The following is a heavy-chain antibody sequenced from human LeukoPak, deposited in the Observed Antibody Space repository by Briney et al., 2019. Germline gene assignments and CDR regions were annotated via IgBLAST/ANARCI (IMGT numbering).Heavy chain of an antibody. D-gene: IGHD3-10*01. CDR2: INHSGST. J-gene: IGHJ6*03. CDR1: GGSFRRYL. V-gene: IGHV4-34*01. Sequence: SETLSLTCAVYGGSFRRYLWSWIRQPPGKGLEWIGEINHSGSTNYNPSLKSRVTISVDTSKNQFSLTLNSVTAADTAVYYCARAYGSGAYYNTYYYYYMDVWGKGTTVTVSS. CDR3: ARAYGSGAYYNTYYYYYMDV.